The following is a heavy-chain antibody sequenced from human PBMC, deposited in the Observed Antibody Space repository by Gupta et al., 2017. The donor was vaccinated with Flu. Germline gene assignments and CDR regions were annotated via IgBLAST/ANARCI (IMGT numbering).Heavy chain of an antibody. D-gene: IGHD1-1*01. J-gene: IGHJ6*02. CDR3: WRDKYNMLTGGGTDV. Sequence: WVRQAPGKGLEWVSTSSSSGAYIYYEDSGKGRFTISRDDARNSVYLQMDSLRAEDTALYYCWRDKYNMLTGGGTDVWGQGTTVTVSS. V-gene: IGHV3-21*01. CDR2: SSSSGAYI.